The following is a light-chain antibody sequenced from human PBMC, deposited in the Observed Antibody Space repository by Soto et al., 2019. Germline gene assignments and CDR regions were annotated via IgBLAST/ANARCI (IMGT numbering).Light chain of an antibody. Sequence: QSALTQPPSASGSPGQSVTISCTGTSSDVGGYNYVSWYQQHPGKAPKLMIYEVSKRPSGVPDRFSGSKSGNTASLTVSGLQAEDEADYYCSSYAGSPIYVFGTGTKVTV. J-gene: IGLJ1*01. V-gene: IGLV2-8*01. CDR2: EVS. CDR3: SSYAGSPIYV. CDR1: SSDVGGYNY.